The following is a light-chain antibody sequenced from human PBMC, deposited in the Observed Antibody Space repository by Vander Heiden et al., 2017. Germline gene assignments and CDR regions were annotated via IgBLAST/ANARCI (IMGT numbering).Light chain of an antibody. CDR3: QQTYSTPRT. J-gene: IGKJ1*01. CDR1: QTINSY. CDR2: AAS. V-gene: IGKV1-39*01. Sequence: DMKMTQTRYYLYEAVGDRITNTCRASQTINSYLNWYQQKPGNAPNVLIYAASNLQSWVPSRFSGSGSGTDFTLTISSLQPEDLATYYCQQTYSTPRTFGQGTKVEIK.